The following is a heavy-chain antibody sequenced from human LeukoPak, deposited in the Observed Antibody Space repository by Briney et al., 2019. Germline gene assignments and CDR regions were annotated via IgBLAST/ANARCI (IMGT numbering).Heavy chain of an antibody. Sequence: GGSLRLSCAASGFTFSSYEMNWVRQASGKGLEWVSYISSSGSTIYYADSVKGRFTISRDNANNSLYLQMNSLRAEDTAVYYCARDVVEQQLDLDYWGQGTLVTVSS. CDR2: ISSSGSTI. CDR3: ARDVVEQQLDLDY. D-gene: IGHD6-13*01. V-gene: IGHV3-48*03. J-gene: IGHJ4*02. CDR1: GFTFSSYE.